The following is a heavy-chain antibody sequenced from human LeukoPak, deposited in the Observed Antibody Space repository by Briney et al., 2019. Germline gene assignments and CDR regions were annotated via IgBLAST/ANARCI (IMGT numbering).Heavy chain of an antibody. CDR1: GFTFSGYA. J-gene: IGHJ4*02. Sequence: GGSLRLSCAASGFTFSGYAMSWVRQAPGRGLEWVSVISDSGSRTYYADSVKGRFTISRDNSRNTLYLQMNFLIAEDAALYYCAKVRRFFDWFDDWGQGTLATVSS. CDR2: ISDSGSRT. D-gene: IGHD3-9*01. V-gene: IGHV3-23*01. CDR3: AKVRRFFDWFDD.